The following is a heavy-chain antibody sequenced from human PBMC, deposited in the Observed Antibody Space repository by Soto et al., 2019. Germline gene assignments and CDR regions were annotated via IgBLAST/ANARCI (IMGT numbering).Heavy chain of an antibody. Sequence: QVQLVQSGAEVKKPGASVKVSCKASGYTFTSYGISWVRQAPGQGLEWMGWISAYNGNTNYAQKHQGRVTMTTDTSTSTADMGLRSRRSGGTAGYYCARDLGYCSSTSCAFGGNYYYYGMDVWGQGTTVTVSS. CDR3: ARDLGYCSSTSCAFGGNYYYYGMDV. J-gene: IGHJ6*02. CDR1: GYTFTSYG. V-gene: IGHV1-18*04. CDR2: ISAYNGNT. D-gene: IGHD2-2*01.